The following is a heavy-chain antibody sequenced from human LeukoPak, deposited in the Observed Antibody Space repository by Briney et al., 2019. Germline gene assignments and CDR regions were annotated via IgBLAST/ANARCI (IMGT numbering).Heavy chain of an antibody. CDR1: GFKLDSYM. Sequence: GGSLRLSCAASGFKLDSYMLNWVRQAPGKGLEWVSSISSTGSYIYYGDSVKGRFTISRDNPGNVVHLQMDSLRAEDTAVYYCTRVAQSGPTGWFDPWGQGTLVTVSS. CDR2: ISSTGSYI. J-gene: IGHJ5*02. D-gene: IGHD3-10*01. V-gene: IGHV3-21*01. CDR3: TRVAQSGPTGWFDP.